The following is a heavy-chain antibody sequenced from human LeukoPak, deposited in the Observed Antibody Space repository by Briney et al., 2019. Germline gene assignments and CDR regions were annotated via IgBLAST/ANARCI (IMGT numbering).Heavy chain of an antibody. CDR2: IRSKASGGTT. J-gene: IGHJ5*02. D-gene: IGHD3-10*01. CDR1: GFTFGDYA. V-gene: IGHV3-49*04. CDR3: TRGDGSGSS. Sequence: GGSLRLSCKASGFTFGDYAMSWVRQAPGKGLEWVGFIRSKASGGTTEYAASVKGRFTISRDDSKSIAYLQMNSLKTEDTAVYYCTRGDGSGSSWGQGTLVTVSS.